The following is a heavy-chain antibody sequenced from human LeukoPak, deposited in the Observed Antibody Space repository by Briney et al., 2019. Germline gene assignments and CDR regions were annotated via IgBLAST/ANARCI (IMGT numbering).Heavy chain of an antibody. Sequence: ASVKVSCKASGYTFTGYYMHWVRQAPGQGLEWMGWINPNSGGTNYAQKFQGRVTMTRDTSISTAYMELSRLRSDDTAVYYCARHSPWGSGWLNFDYWGQGTLVTVSS. V-gene: IGHV1-2*02. D-gene: IGHD6-19*01. J-gene: IGHJ4*02. CDR2: INPNSGGT. CDR1: GYTFTGYY. CDR3: ARHSPWGSGWLNFDY.